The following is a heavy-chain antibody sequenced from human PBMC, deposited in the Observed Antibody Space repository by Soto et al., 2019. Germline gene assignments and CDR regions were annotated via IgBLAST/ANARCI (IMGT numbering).Heavy chain of an antibody. D-gene: IGHD1-7*01. CDR1: GYTFTSYG. CDR2: ISAYNGNT. J-gene: IGHJ2*01. CDR3: ARGSLELSKVGWYFDL. V-gene: IGHV1-18*04. Sequence: ASVKVSCKASGYTFTSYGISWVRQAPGQGLEWMGWISAYNGNTNYAQKLQGRVTMTTDTSTSTAYMELRSLRSDDTAVYYCARGSLELSKVGWYFDLWGLCTLVTVSS.